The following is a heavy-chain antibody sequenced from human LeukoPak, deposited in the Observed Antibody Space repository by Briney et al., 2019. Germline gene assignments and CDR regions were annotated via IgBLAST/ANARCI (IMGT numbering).Heavy chain of an antibody. Sequence: PGGSLRLSCAASGFTISSYSMNWVRQAPGKGLEWVSSISSSSSYIYCADSVKGRFTISRDNAKNSLYLQMNSLRAEDTALYYCAKMAGYCSSTSCDFSQDYWGQGTLVTVSS. CDR2: ISSSSSYI. CDR1: GFTISSYS. CDR3: AKMAGYCSSTSCDFSQDY. D-gene: IGHD2-2*01. V-gene: IGHV3-21*04. J-gene: IGHJ4*02.